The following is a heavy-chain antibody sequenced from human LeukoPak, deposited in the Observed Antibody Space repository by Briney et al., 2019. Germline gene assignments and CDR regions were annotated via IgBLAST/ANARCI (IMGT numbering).Heavy chain of an antibody. V-gene: IGHV3-33*01. J-gene: IGHJ4*02. CDR3: ATSTGTK. Sequence: GGSLRLSCAASGFIFSSYGMHWVRQAPGKGLEWVAVIWYDGSNKYYADSVKGRFTISRDNSKNTLYLQMNSLRAEDTAVYYCATSTGTKWGQGTLVTVSS. D-gene: IGHD1-7*01. CDR1: GFIFSSYG. CDR2: IWYDGSNK.